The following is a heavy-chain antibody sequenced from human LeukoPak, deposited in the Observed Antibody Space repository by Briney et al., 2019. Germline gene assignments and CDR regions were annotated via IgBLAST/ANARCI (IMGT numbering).Heavy chain of an antibody. D-gene: IGHD6-13*01. CDR1: GGTFSSYA. V-gene: IGHV1-69*04. CDR3: ARDRSRVYYSSSWYDY. J-gene: IGHJ4*02. CDR2: IIPILGIA. Sequence: SVKVSCKASGGTFSSYAISWVRQAPGQGLEWMGRIIPILGIANYAQKFQGRVTITADKSTSTAYMELSSLRSEDTAVYYCARDRSRVYYSSSWYDYWGQGTLVTVSS.